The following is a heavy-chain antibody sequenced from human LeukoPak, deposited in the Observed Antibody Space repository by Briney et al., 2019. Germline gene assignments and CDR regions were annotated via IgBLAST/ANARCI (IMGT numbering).Heavy chain of an antibody. J-gene: IGHJ4*02. Sequence: ASVKVSCKASGYTFTDYYIHWMRQAPGQGLEWMGWINPNSGGTNYAQSLQGRVTMTRDTSITTVYMELNSLRSDDTAVYYCAREVAGGTGGYWGQGALVTVSS. CDR3: AREVAGGTGGY. D-gene: IGHD6-13*01. CDR2: INPNSGGT. CDR1: GYTFTDYY. V-gene: IGHV1-2*02.